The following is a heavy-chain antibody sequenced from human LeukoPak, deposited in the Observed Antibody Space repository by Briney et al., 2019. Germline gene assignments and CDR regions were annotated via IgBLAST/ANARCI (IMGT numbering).Heavy chain of an antibody. CDR3: ARVDTAMAYFDY. CDR1: GGSISSGGYY. V-gene: IGHV4-31*03. CDR2: IYYSGST. J-gene: IGHJ4*02. Sequence: SETLSLTCTVSGGSISSGGYYWSWIRQHPGKGLEWIGYIYYSGSTYYNPSLKSRVTISVDTSKNQFSLKLSSVTAADTAVYYCARVDTAMAYFDYWGQGTLVTVSS. D-gene: IGHD5-18*01.